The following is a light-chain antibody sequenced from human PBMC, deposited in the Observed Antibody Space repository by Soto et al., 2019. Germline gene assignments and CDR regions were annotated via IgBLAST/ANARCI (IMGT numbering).Light chain of an antibody. Sequence: EIALTQSPGTLSLSPGERATLSCRASQGVGNKYLAWYQQRPGQAPSLLIYAASSRATGVPDRFSGSGSGTDFTLTISRLEPEDFAVYYCQKYTKAYGNTFVQGTRLEIK. CDR2: AAS. J-gene: IGKJ5*01. CDR1: QGVGNKY. V-gene: IGKV3-20*01. CDR3: QKYTKAYGNT.